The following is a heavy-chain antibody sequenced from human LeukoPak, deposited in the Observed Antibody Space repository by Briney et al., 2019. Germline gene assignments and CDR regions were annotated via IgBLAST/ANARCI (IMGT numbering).Heavy chain of an antibody. J-gene: IGHJ6*03. Sequence: GGSLRLSCAASGFAVSSNYMSWVRQPPGKGLEWLSLIDSSGNTFYADSVKGRFTISRDYLKNTLFLQMNSLRAKDTALYYCARDPVVASPGPFYYHYMDVWGKGTTVTVSS. CDR1: GFAVSSNY. CDR3: ARDPVVASPGPFYYHYMDV. V-gene: IGHV3-53*01. CDR2: IDSSGNT. D-gene: IGHD6-13*01.